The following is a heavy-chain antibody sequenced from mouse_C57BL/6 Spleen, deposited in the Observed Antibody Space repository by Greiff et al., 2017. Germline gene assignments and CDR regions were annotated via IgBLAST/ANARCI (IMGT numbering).Heavy chain of an antibody. CDR1: GYTFTSYW. Sequence: QVQLQQSGAELVKPGASVKLSCKASGYTFTSYWMQWVKQRPGQGLEWIGEIDPCDSYTNYNQKFKGKATLPAETSSSTAYMQLSSLTSEDSAVYYCAGGGHYYFDYWGQGTTLTVSS. D-gene: IGHD3-3*01. CDR2: IDPCDSYT. V-gene: IGHV1-50*01. J-gene: IGHJ2*01. CDR3: AGGGHYYFDY.